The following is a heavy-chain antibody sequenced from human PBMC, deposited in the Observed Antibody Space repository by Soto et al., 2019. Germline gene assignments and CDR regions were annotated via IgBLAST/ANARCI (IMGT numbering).Heavy chain of an antibody. D-gene: IGHD2-2*01. CDR3: ARDSSHIVVVPAANDY. CDR1: GYSISNGYY. J-gene: IGHJ4*02. V-gene: IGHV4-38-2*02. Sequence: SETLSLTCAVSGYSISNGYYWGWIRQPPGKGLEWIGSIYHSGSTYYNPSLKSRVTISVDTSKNQFSLKLSSVTAADTAVYYCARDSSHIVVVPAANDYWGQGTLVTVSS. CDR2: IYHSGST.